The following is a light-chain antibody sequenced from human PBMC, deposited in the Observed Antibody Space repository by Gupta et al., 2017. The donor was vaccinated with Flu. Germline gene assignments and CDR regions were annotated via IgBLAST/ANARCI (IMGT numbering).Light chain of an antibody. CDR2: EDS. Sequence: SYELTQPPSVSVYPGQTARITCSGDALPKKYAYWYQQKSGQAPVLVIYEDSKRPSGIPERFSGSSSGTMATLTNSGAQVEDEADYYCYSTDSSGNHRVFGGGTKLTVL. CDR1: ALPKKY. CDR3: YSTDSSGNHRV. J-gene: IGLJ3*02. V-gene: IGLV3-10*01.